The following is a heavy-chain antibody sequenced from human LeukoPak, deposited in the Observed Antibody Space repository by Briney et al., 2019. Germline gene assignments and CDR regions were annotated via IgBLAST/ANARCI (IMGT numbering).Heavy chain of an antibody. Sequence: GASVKVSCKASGYTFTSYGISWVRQAPGQGLEWMGWISAYNGNTNYAQKLQGRVTMTTDTSTSTAYMELRSLRSDDTAVYYCARVSHDFWSGYFDYWGQGTLVTVSS. CDR2: ISAYNGNT. D-gene: IGHD3-3*01. V-gene: IGHV1-18*01. CDR1: GYTFTSYG. CDR3: ARVSHDFWSGYFDY. J-gene: IGHJ4*02.